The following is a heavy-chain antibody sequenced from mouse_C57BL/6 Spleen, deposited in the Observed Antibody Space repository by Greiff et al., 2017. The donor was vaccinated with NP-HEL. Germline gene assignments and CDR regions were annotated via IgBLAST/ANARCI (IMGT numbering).Heavy chain of an antibody. CDR3: ASAGVNGSGGFDY. Sequence: VQLQQSGPVLVKPGASVKMSCKASGYTFTDYYMNWVKQSHGKSLEWIGVINPYNGGTSYNQKFKGKANLTVNKSSSTAYMALNSLTSEDSAVYYCASAGVNGSGGFDYWGQGTTLTVSS. J-gene: IGHJ2*01. V-gene: IGHV1-19*01. CDR2: INPYNGGT. CDR1: GYTFTDYY. D-gene: IGHD3-2*02.